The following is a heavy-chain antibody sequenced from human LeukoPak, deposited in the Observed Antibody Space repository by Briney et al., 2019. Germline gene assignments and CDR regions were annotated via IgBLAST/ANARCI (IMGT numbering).Heavy chain of an antibody. Sequence: GGSLRLSCAASGFTFSSYSMNWVRQAPGKGLEWVSSISSSSSYIYYADSVKGRFTISRDNAKNSLYLQMNSLRAEDTAVYYCARVAMVRGVRGFDPWGQGTLVTVSS. CDR1: GFTFSSYS. CDR2: ISSSSSYI. D-gene: IGHD3-10*01. J-gene: IGHJ5*02. CDR3: ARVAMVRGVRGFDP. V-gene: IGHV3-21*01.